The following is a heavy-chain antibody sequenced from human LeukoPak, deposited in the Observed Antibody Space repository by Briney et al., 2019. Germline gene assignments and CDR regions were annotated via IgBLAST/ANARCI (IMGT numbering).Heavy chain of an antibody. CDR1: GGTFSNYA. CDR3: ARDQGGTTVTTFDWVDYYYYGMDV. Sequence: SVKVSCKASGGTFSNYAISWVRQAPGQGLEWMGGIIPIFGTANYAQKFQGRVTITTDKSTSTAYMELRSLRSDDTAVYYCARDQGGTTVTTFDWVDYYYYGMDVWGQGTTVTVSS. V-gene: IGHV1-69*05. D-gene: IGHD4-11*01. J-gene: IGHJ6*02. CDR2: IIPIFGTA.